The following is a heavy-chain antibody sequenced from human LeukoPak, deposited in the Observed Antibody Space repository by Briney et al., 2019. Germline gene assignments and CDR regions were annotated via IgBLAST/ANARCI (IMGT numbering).Heavy chain of an antibody. Sequence: GGSLRLSCAASGFTFSSYSMNWVRQAPGKGLKWVSSISSSSSYIYHADSVKGRFTISRDNAKNSLYLQMNSLRAEDTAVYYCAKGGVETDYYMDVWGKGTTVTVSS. CDR2: ISSSSSYI. CDR3: AKGGVETDYYMDV. CDR1: GFTFSSYS. V-gene: IGHV3-21*01. J-gene: IGHJ6*03. D-gene: IGHD1-14*01.